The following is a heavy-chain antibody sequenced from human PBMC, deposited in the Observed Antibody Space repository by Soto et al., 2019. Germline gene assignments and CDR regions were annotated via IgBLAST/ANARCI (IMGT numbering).Heavy chain of an antibody. J-gene: IGHJ5*02. CDR2: INPEGTTT. V-gene: IGHV3-74*01. CDR1: GFTFAFYW. CDR3: TSDTFGLRDT. D-gene: IGHD3-16*01. Sequence: LRLSCTASGFTFAFYWMHWVRQTPGKGLVWVSRINPEGTTTNYADSVEGRFTISRDNAKSALYLQMNSLSAEDTAIYYCTSDTFGLRDTWGQGTLVTV.